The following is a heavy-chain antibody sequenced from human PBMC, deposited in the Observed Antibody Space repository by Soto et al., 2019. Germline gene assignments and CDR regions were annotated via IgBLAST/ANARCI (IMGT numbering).Heavy chain of an antibody. CDR3: VRGGIAGHWFDP. J-gene: IGHJ5*02. V-gene: IGHV4-31*03. Sequence: PSETVSLTCSVCRAFINGGGFYYSGIRHPPRKGLGRLGYIWHRGSTLYNPSLRGRRTLSADTSRSQLSLYLTSVTAADTAVYYCVRGGIAGHWFDPWGQGILVTVSS. CDR1: RAFINGGGFY. D-gene: IGHD2-15*01. CDR2: IWHRGST.